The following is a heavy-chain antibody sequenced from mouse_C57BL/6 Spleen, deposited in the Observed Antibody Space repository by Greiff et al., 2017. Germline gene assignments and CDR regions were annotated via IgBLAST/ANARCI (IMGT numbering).Heavy chain of an antibody. CDR2: IYPRDGST. D-gene: IGHD2-3*01. J-gene: IGHJ2*01. Sequence: QVQLKESGPELVKPGASVKLSCKASGYTFTSYDINWVKQRPGQGLEWIGWIYPRDGSTKYNEKFKGKATLTVDTSSRTAYMELHSLTSEDSAVYFCARLAMTYYFDYWGQGTTLTVSS. CDR1: GYTFTSYD. V-gene: IGHV1-85*01. CDR3: ARLAMTYYFDY.